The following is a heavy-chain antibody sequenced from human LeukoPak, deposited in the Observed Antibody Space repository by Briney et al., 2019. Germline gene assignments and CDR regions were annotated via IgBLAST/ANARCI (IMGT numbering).Heavy chain of an antibody. CDR1: GGSFSGYY. CDR2: INHSGST. J-gene: IGHJ4*02. Sequence: SETLSLTCAVYGGSFSGYYWSWIRQPPGKGLEWIGEINHSGSTNYNPSLKSRVPISVDTSKNQFSLKLSSVTAADTAVYYCARGSGYSDWGFYFDYWGQGTLVTVSS. D-gene: IGHD5-12*01. V-gene: IGHV4-34*01. CDR3: ARGSGYSDWGFYFDY.